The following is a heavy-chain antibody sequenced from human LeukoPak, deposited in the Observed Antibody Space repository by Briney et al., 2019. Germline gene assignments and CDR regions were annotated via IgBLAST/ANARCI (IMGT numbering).Heavy chain of an antibody. V-gene: IGHV5-10-1*01. Sequence: PGESLKISCKGSGYSFTSYWISWVRQMPGKGLEWMGRIEPSYSYTNYSPSFQGHVTISADKSISTAYLQWSSLKASDTAMYYCARRLRYEYYYDSSGSFDYWGQGTLVTVSS. CDR1: GYSFTSYW. J-gene: IGHJ4*02. D-gene: IGHD3-22*01. CDR3: ARRLRYEYYYDSSGSFDY. CDR2: IEPSYSYT.